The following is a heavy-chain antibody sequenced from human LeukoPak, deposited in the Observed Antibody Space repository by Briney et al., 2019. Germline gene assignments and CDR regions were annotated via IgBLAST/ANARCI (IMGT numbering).Heavy chain of an antibody. J-gene: IGHJ4*02. Sequence: SETLSLTCDVSGYSISSGHYWGWIRQSPGKGLEWIVSMYNSGSTYFKSSLKSRVTISLDTPKNQFSLTLNSVTAADTAVYYCARHVYGRHQLQAYHFDYWGQGILVTVSS. D-gene: IGHD2-2*01. CDR1: GYSISSGHY. CDR3: ARHVYGRHQLQAYHFDY. CDR2: MYNSGST. V-gene: IGHV4-38-2*01.